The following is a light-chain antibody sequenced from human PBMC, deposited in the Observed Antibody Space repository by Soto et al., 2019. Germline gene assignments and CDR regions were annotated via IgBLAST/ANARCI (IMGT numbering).Light chain of an antibody. J-gene: IGKJ4*01. V-gene: IGKV1-27*01. CDR2: AAY. Sequence: DIQMTQAPSSLSASVGDRVTITCRARQDISTYLAWYQQKPGKVPKLLISAAYTFQSGVPPRFSRSGSGTDFTLTISSLQPEDVAAYYCQKDDNPPLTIDGWTKVEIK. CDR1: QDISTY. CDR3: QKDDNPPLT.